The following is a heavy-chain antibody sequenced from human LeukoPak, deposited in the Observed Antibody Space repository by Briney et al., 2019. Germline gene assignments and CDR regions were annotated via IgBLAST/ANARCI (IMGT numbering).Heavy chain of an antibody. Sequence: GASVKVSCEASGYTFTSYDINWVRQATGQGLEWMGWMNPNSGNTGYAQKFQGRVTMTRNTSISTAYMELSSLRSEDTAVYYCARVVPAATYYYYYGMDVWGQGTTVTVSS. V-gene: IGHV1-8*02. CDR2: MNPNSGNT. CDR1: GYTFTSYD. J-gene: IGHJ6*02. CDR3: ARVVPAATYYYYYGMDV. D-gene: IGHD2-2*01.